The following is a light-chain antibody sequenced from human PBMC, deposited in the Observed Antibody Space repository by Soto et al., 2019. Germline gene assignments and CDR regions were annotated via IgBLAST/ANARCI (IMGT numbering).Light chain of an antibody. CDR2: EVS. CDR3: SSYAGSNTWV. CDR1: SSDVGGYNY. J-gene: IGLJ2*01. V-gene: IGLV2-8*01. Sequence: QSALTQPPSASGSPGQSVTISCTGTSSDVGGYNYVSWYQQHPDKAPKLMIYEVSKRPSGVPDRFSGSKSGNTASLTVSGLQDEDEADYYCSSYAGSNTWVFGGGTKLTVL.